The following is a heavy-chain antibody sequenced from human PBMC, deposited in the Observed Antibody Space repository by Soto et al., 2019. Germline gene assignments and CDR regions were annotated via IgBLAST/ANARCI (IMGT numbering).Heavy chain of an antibody. Sequence: SETLSLTCTVSGGSIISGGYYWIWIRQHPGKGLEWIGYIYYSGSTYYNPSLKSRVTISVDTSKNQFSLKLSSVTAADTAVYYCASGVGYCSSTSCYSPNYYYYCGMDVWGQGTTVTVSS. CDR1: GGSIISGGYY. CDR2: IYYSGST. CDR3: ASGVGYCSSTSCYSPNYYYYCGMDV. V-gene: IGHV4-31*03. D-gene: IGHD2-2*02. J-gene: IGHJ6*02.